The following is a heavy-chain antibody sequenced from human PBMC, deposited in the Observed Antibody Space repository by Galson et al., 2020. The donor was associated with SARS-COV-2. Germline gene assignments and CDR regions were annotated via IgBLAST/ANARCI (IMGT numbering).Heavy chain of an antibody. Sequence: SCAASGFTFSSYWMHWVRQGPGKGLVWVSRINSDGSRTSYADSVKGRFTISRDNAKNTLYLQMNSLRAEDTAVYYCARDTAVVGVTFDYWGQGTLVTVSS. V-gene: IGHV3-74*01. CDR3: ARDTAVVGVTFDY. D-gene: IGHD6-19*01. J-gene: IGHJ4*02. CDR2: INSDGSRT. CDR1: GFTFSSYW.